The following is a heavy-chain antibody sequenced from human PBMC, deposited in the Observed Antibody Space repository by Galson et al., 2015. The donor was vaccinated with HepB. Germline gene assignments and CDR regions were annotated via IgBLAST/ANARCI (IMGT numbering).Heavy chain of an antibody. D-gene: IGHD6-13*01. CDR2: IKPNSGGT. CDR3: ARAVIAAAGTLTPP. V-gene: IGHV1-2*06. CDR1: GYTFTDYY. J-gene: IGHJ5*02. Sequence: SVKVSCKASGYTFTDYYMHWVRQAPGQGLEWMGRIKPNSGGTNYAQKFQGRVTMTRDTSISTVYMELSSLRSDDTAVYYCARAVIAAAGTLTPPWGQGTLVTVSS.